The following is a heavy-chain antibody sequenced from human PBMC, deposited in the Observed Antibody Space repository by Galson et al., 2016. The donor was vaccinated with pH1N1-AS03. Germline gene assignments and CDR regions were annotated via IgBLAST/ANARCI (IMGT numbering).Heavy chain of an antibody. CDR2: IKQDGSEK. D-gene: IGHD2-2*01. Sequence: SLRLSCAASGFTFSTYCMSWVRQAPGKGLEWVANIKQDGSEKFYVDSLKGRFTISRDNAKNSLYLQMSSLRAEDTAIYYCARGAPGDHLLSPLGNWGPGTLVTVSS. CDR1: GFTFSTYC. CDR3: ARGAPGDHLLSPLGN. V-gene: IGHV3-7*01. J-gene: IGHJ4*02.